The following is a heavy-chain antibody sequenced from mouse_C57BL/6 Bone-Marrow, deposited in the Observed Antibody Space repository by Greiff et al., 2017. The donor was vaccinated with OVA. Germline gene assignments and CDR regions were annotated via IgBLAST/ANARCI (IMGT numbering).Heavy chain of an antibody. CDR3: ARSEGTDY. CDR1: GYAFTNYL. V-gene: IGHV1-54*01. CDR2: INPGSGGT. Sequence: QVQLQQPGAELVRPGTSVKVSCKASGYAFTNYLIEWVKQRPGQGLEWIGVINPGSGGTNYNEKFKGKATLTADKSSSTAYMQLSSLTSEDSAVYFCARSEGTDYWGQGTLVTVSA. J-gene: IGHJ3*01.